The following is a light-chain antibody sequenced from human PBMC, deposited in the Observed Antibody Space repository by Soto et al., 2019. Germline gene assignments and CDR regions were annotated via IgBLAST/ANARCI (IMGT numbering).Light chain of an antibody. J-gene: IGLJ1*01. CDR1: SSDIGRTYY. CDR2: DVA. CDR3: SAYSSANSLFV. V-gene: IGLV2-14*03. Sequence: QSALTQPASVSESPGQSITISCTGSSSDIGRTYYVSWYQHHPGKAPKLIIFDVANRASGVSSRFSDSKSGNTASLVISGLQPEDEADYYCSAYSSANSLFVFGSGTKVTVL.